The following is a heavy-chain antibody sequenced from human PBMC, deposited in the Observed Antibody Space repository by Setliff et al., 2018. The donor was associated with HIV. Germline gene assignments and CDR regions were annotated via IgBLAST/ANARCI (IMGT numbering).Heavy chain of an antibody. CDR3: ARTPDILTGYNWFDP. Sequence: PLETLSLTCTVSGGSISSHYWNWIRQSPGKGLEWIGYIYISGTTNYNPSLKSRVTISVDTSKNQFSLKLSSVTAADTAVYYCARTPDILTGYNWFDPWGQGTLVTVTS. V-gene: IGHV4-4*08. J-gene: IGHJ5*02. D-gene: IGHD3-9*01. CDR1: GGSISSHY. CDR2: IYISGTT.